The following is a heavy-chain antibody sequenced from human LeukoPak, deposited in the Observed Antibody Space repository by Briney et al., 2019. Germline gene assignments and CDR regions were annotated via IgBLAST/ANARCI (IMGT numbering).Heavy chain of an antibody. CDR3: ARAADYDSRPFDY. Sequence: SETLSRTCAVSGGSLSSSNWWSWVRQPPGKGLEWSGEIYHSGSNNHNPALKSRVTISVDKSKNQFSLKLSSVAAADTAVYYCARAADYDSRPFDYWGQGTLVTVSS. D-gene: IGHD3-22*01. J-gene: IGHJ4*02. CDR1: GGSLSSSNW. CDR2: IYHSGSN. V-gene: IGHV4-4*02.